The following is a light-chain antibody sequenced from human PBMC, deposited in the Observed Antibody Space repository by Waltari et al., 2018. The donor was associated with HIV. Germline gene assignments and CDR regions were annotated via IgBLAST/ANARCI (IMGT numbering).Light chain of an antibody. V-gene: IGKV1-39*01. CDR2: GTS. CDR3: QQSYRTPRT. CDR1: KTISNY. Sequence: DIQMSQSPSPLSASLGDSVTLTCRASKTISNYLNCYQQKPGTAPKLLISGTSRFQSGVPSRFSGSGSGTDFTFTISSLQPEDFASYYCQQSYRTPRTFGGGTKVEIK. J-gene: IGKJ4*01.